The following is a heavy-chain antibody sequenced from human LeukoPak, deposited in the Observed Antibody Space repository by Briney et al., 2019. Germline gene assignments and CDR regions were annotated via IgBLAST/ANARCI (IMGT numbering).Heavy chain of an antibody. Sequence: ASVKVSCKASGGTFSSYAISWVRQAPGQGLEWMGGIIPIFGTANYAQKFQGRVTITADESTSTAYMELSSLRSEDTAVYYCARDRYWSSTSCLNWFDPWGQGTLVTVSS. J-gene: IGHJ5*02. D-gene: IGHD2-2*01. CDR3: ARDRYWSSTSCLNWFDP. CDR2: IIPIFGTA. CDR1: GGTFSSYA. V-gene: IGHV1-69*01.